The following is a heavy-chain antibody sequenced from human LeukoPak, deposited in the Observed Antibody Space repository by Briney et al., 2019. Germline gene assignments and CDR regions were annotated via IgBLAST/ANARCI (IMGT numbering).Heavy chain of an antibody. Sequence: SETLSLTCTVSGGSISSSSYYWGWIRQPPGKGLEWIGSIYYSGSTYYNPSLKSRVTISVDTSKNQFSLKLSSVTAADTAVYYCARVAGSRDYYGMDVWGQGTTVTVSS. J-gene: IGHJ6*02. D-gene: IGHD3-10*01. CDR2: IYYSGST. V-gene: IGHV4-39*07. CDR1: GGSISSSSYY. CDR3: ARVAGSRDYYGMDV.